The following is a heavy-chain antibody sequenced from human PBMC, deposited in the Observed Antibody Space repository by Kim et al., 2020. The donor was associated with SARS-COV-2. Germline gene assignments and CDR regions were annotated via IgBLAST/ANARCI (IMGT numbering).Heavy chain of an antibody. V-gene: IGHV3-7*01. Sequence: GGSLRLSCAASGFTFSSNAMNWVRQTPGKGLEWVSTITDNGSGKYYLDSVKGRFTISRDISKNTLYLQMNSLRAEDTAIYYCARDLRSSSGYAISFSVWG. CDR2: ITDNGSGK. J-gene: IGHJ3*01. CDR1: GFTFSSNA. CDR3: ARDLRSSSGYAISFSV. D-gene: IGHD2-8*01.